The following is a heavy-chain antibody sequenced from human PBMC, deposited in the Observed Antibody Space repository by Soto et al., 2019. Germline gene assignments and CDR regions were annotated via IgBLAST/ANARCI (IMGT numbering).Heavy chain of an antibody. J-gene: IGHJ4*02. Sequence: SESLSLTCAVSGVSLTSGNWWTWVRQSPQRGLEYIGEIFHDGTANYYPSFERRVAMSVDTSRNQFSLKLTSVTAADTAVYFCARLVYDTRLNYMYFDFCGPGTPVTVSS. CDR1: GVSLTSGNW. V-gene: IGHV4-4*02. CDR3: ARLVYDTRLNYMYFDF. CDR2: IFHDGTA. D-gene: IGHD3-10*01.